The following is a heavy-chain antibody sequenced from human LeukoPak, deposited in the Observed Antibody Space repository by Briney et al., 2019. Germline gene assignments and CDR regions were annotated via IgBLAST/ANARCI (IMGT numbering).Heavy chain of an antibody. J-gene: IGHJ4*02. CDR2: TWHSGSST. Sequence: SETLSLTCTVSDGSIKTNYWWTWVRQPPGKGLEWIGETWHSGSSTNYNPSLKSRVTISVDTSKNQFSLKLSSVTAADTAVYYCARHERRYDYVWGSYRWESFDYWGQGTLVTVSS. D-gene: IGHD3-16*02. V-gene: IGHV4-4*02. CDR3: ARHERRYDYVWGSYRWESFDY. CDR1: DGSIKTNYW.